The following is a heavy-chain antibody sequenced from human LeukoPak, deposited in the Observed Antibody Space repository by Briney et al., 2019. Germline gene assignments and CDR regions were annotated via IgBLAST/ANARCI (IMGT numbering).Heavy chain of an antibody. J-gene: IGHJ4*02. CDR3: ARTYYYDRSGYYYGY. V-gene: IGHV1-46*01. CDR2: INPNSGST. CDR1: GYTFTGYY. D-gene: IGHD3-22*01. Sequence: ASVKVSCKASGYTFTGYYMHWVRQAPGHGLEWMGWINPNSGSTSYAQKFQGRVTMTRDMSTSTVYMELSSLRSEDTAVYYCARTYYYDRSGYYYGYWGQGTLVTVSS.